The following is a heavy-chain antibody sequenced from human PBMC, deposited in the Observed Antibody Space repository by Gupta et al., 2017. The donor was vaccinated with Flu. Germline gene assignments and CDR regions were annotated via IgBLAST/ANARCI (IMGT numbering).Heavy chain of an antibody. J-gene: IGHJ5*02. D-gene: IGHD3-9*01. Sequence: RSSYYWGWIRQPPGKGLEWIGSIFYTGSTSYSPSLKSRVTIPVDTSKNQFSLKLSSVTAADTAVYYCARRGKTGYDNWFDPWGQGTLVTVSS. V-gene: IGHV4-39*01. CDR1: RSSYY. CDR3: ARRGKTGYDNWFDP. CDR2: IFYTGST.